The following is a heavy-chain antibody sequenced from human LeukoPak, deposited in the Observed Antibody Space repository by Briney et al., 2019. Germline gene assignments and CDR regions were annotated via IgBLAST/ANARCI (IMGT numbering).Heavy chain of an antibody. CDR3: ARDESQADAFDI. V-gene: IGHV3-30*03. CDR2: ISYDGSNK. CDR1: GFTFSSYG. Sequence: GGSLRLSCAASGFTFSSYGMHWVRQAPGKGLEWVAVISYDGSNKYYADSVKGRFTISRDNSKNTLYLQMNSLRAEDTAVYYCARDESQADAFDIWGQGTMVTVSS. J-gene: IGHJ3*02.